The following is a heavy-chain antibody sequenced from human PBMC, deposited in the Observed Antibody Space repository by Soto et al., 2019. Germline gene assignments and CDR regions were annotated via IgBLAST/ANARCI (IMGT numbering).Heavy chain of an antibody. J-gene: IGHJ4*02. Sequence: QVQLVESGGGVVQPGRSLRLSCAASGFTFSSYGMHWVRQAPGKGLEWVAVIWYDGSNKYYADSVNGRFTISRDNSKNTLDLQMNSLGAEDTAAYYCASDNVKLRFGELSALDYWGQGTPDTVSS. CDR2: IWYDGSNK. CDR1: GFTFSSYG. CDR3: ASDNVKLRFGELSALDY. D-gene: IGHD3-16*02. V-gene: IGHV3-33*01.